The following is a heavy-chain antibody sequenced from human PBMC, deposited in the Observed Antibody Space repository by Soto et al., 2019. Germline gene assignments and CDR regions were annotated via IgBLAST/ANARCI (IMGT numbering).Heavy chain of an antibody. CDR3: ATLTLGGDLDPFDY. CDR2: ISYDGSNK. V-gene: IGHV3-30*03. Sequence: GGSLRLSCAASGFTFSSYGMHWVRQAPGKGLEWVAVISYDGSNKYYADSVKGRFTISRDNSKNTLYLQMNSLRAEDTAVYYCATLTLGGDLDPFDYWGQGTLVTVSS. J-gene: IGHJ4*02. D-gene: IGHD2-21*02. CDR1: GFTFSSYG.